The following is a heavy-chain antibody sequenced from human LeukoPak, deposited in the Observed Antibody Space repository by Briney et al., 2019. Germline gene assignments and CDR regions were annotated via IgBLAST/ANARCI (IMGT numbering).Heavy chain of an antibody. V-gene: IGHV4-39*07. CDR2: IYYSGST. Sequence: PSETLSLTCTVSGDSVSSGTYYWAWIRQPPGKGLEWIGSIYYSGSTYYNPSLKSRVTISVDTSKNQFSLKLSSVTAADTAVYYCARVRFQLPLECAFDIWGQGTMVTVSS. J-gene: IGHJ3*02. D-gene: IGHD2-2*01. CDR1: GDSVSSGTYY. CDR3: ARVRFQLPLECAFDI.